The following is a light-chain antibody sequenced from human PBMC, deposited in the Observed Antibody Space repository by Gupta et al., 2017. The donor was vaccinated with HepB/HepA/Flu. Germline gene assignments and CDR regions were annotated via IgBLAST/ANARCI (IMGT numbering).Light chain of an antibody. J-gene: IGKJ4*01. CDR3: VQCEHWHT. CDR1: QSLVFSDGNTF. CDR2: QVS. Sequence: DVVLTQSPLSLPVTLGQPASISCRSSQSLVFSDGNTFLHWFQQRPGQSPRRLLYQVSKRDSGVPERFSGSGSGTDFTLRSSRVEAEDVAIYYCVQCEHWHTFGRGTKVEIK. V-gene: IGKV2-30*01.